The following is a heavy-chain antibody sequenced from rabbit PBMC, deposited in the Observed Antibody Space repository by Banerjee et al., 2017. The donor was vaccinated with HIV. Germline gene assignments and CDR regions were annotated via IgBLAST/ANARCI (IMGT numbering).Heavy chain of an antibody. CDR2: TYASSGTYS. CDR3: ARDLAGVTGWNFNL. J-gene: IGHJ4*01. CDR1: GFSFSNKCV. D-gene: IGHD4-1*01. Sequence: QEQLEESGGDLVKPEGSLTLTCTASGFSFSNKCVMCWVRQAPGKGLEWIGCTYASSGTYSYYASWAKGRFTISLDNAQNTVPLQMTSLTAADTATYFCARDLAGVTGWNFNLWGPGTLVTVS. V-gene: IGHV1S45*01.